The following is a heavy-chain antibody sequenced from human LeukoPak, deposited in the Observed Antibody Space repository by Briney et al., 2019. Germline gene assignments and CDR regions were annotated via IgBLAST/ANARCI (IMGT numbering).Heavy chain of an antibody. CDR2: IKEDGSEK. CDR3: AREASLYCSGNDCYWAFDR. V-gene: IGHV3-7*01. J-gene: IGHJ5*02. CDR1: GFTFSSYS. D-gene: IGHD2-2*01. Sequence: GGSLRLSCAASGFTFSSYSMSWVRQAPGKGLECVANIKEDGSEKYYVDSVKGRFTISRDNAENSLFLQMNSLRAEDTAVYYCAREASLYCSGNDCYWAFDRWGQGTLVTVSS.